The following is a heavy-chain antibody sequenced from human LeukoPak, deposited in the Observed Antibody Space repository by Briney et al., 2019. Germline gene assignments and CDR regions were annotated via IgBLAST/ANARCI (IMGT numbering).Heavy chain of an antibody. V-gene: IGHV3-30*04. J-gene: IGHJ6*02. Sequence: TGGSLRLSCAASGFTFSSYAMHWVRQTPGKGLEWVASISHDGSNYYYADSVKGRFTISRDNSRNTLYLQMNSLKVEDTAVFYCTKAAAGSGDYGMDVWGQGTTVTV. CDR2: ISHDGSNY. CDR3: TKAAAGSGDYGMDV. CDR1: GFTFSSYA. D-gene: IGHD3-10*01.